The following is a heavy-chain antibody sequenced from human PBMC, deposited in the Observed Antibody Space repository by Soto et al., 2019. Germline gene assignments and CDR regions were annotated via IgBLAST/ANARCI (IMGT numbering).Heavy chain of an antibody. Sequence: PVGSLRLSCAAAGFDFSNTWIHWVRQVPGKGLVWVSRINSDGTSIIYADSVKGRFTLSRDNAKNTVYLQMSSLRVEDTALYYCAKDWYFDYWGQGTLVTVSS. V-gene: IGHV3-74*01. J-gene: IGHJ4*02. CDR1: GFDFSNTW. CDR3: AKDWYFDY. CDR2: INSDGTSI.